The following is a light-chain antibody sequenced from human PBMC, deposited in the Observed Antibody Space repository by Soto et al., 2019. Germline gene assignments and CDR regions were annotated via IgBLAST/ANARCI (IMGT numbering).Light chain of an antibody. V-gene: IGLV4-69*01. CDR1: SGHSSYA. Sequence: QLVLTQSPSASASLGASVKLTCSLSSGHSSYAIAWHQQQSEKGPRYLMKLNSDGSHSKGDGIPDRFSGSSSGAERYLTISSLQSEDEADYYCQTWVAGIRVFGGGTKLTVL. CDR3: QTWVAGIRV. CDR2: LNSDGSH. J-gene: IGLJ3*02.